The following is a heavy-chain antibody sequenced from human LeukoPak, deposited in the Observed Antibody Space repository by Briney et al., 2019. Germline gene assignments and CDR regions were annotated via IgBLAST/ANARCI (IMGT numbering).Heavy chain of an antibody. Sequence: GGSLRLSCAASGFTFSSDAMSWVRQAPGKGLEWVSAISGSGGSTYYADPVKGRFTISRDNSKNTLYLQMNSLRAEDTAVYYCAKETRYSSTIGYWGQGTLVTVSS. V-gene: IGHV3-23*01. CDR1: GFTFSSDA. CDR2: ISGSGGST. CDR3: AKETRYSSTIGY. J-gene: IGHJ4*02. D-gene: IGHD6-13*01.